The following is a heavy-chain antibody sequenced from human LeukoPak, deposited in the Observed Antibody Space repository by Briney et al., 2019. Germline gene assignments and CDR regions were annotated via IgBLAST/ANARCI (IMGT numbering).Heavy chain of an antibody. CDR2: IIPIFGTA. D-gene: IGHD3-22*01. CDR1: GGTFSSYA. CDR3: ARDRLYYYDPTAQPPDY. V-gene: IGHV1-69*13. J-gene: IGHJ4*02. Sequence: ASVKVSCKASGGTFSSYAISWVRQAPGQGLEWMGGIIPIFGTANYAQKFQGRVTITADESTSTAYMELSSLRSEDTAVYYCARDRLYYYDPTAQPPDYWGQGTLVTVSS.